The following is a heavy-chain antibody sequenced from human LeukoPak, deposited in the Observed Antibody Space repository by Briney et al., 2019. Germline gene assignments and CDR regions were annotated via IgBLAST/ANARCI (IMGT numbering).Heavy chain of an antibody. CDR2: ISGSGVST. CDR3: AKDPLVWVSMGGLEGSTYFDY. CDR1: GFTFSSYG. V-gene: IGHV3-23*01. Sequence: GGSLRLSCAGSGFTFSSYGMSWVRQTPGKGLEWVSAISGSGVSTYYVDSAKGRFTISRDNSKNTLVLQMNSLRAEDTAVYYCAKDPLVWVSMGGLEGSTYFDYWGQGTLVTVSS. J-gene: IGHJ4*02. D-gene: IGHD3-16*01.